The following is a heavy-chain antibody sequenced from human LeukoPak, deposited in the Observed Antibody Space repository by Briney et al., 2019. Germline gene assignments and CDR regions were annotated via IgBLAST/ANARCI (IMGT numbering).Heavy chain of an antibody. D-gene: IGHD6-13*01. V-gene: IGHV6-1*01. CDR1: GDSVSSDRAA. J-gene: IGHJ4*02. Sequence: SQTLSLTCSVSGDSVSSDRAAWNWIRQSPSRDLQWLGRTYYRSKWYTYYAAFLGGRISITPDTSKNHFSLQLTSVTPEDTAVYYCASDRSRWFYFDLWGQGTLVTVSP. CDR3: ASDRSRWFYFDL. CDR2: TYYRSKWYT.